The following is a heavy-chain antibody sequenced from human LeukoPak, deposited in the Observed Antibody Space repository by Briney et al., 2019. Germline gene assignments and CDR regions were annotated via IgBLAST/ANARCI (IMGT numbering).Heavy chain of an antibody. J-gene: IGHJ4*02. V-gene: IGHV3-49*04. D-gene: IGHD1-1*01. Sequence: GGSLRLSCTASGFTFGDYSMSWVRQAPGKGLEWLGFIRSKTYGGTTEYAASVNGRFTISRDDSKSIAYLQMNSLKTEDTAVYYCTRGTYSFDYWGRGTLVTVSS. CDR3: TRGTYSFDY. CDR1: GFTFGDYS. CDR2: IRSKTYGGTT.